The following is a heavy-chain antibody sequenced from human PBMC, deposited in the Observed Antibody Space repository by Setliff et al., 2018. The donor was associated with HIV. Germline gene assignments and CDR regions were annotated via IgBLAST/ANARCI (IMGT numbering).Heavy chain of an antibody. D-gene: IGHD6-19*01. J-gene: IGHJ1*01. Sequence: SETLSLTCTVSGDFFSSDYYWGWIRQSPGKGLEWIGSFYETGYTYYNPSLKSRVTISVDTSRKQFSLKLSSVTAADTAVYYCARGGSSGWYAVVHFKYWGQGTLVTVSS. CDR1: GDFFSSDYY. CDR2: FYETGYT. V-gene: IGHV4-38-2*02. CDR3: ARGGSSGWYAVVHFKY.